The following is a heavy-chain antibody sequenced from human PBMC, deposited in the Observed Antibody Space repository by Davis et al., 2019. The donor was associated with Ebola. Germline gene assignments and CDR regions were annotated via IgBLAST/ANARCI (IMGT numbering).Heavy chain of an antibody. CDR1: GFTFSSYS. Sequence: PGGSLRLSCAASGFTFSSYSMNWVRQAPGKGLEWVSYISSSSTIYYADSVKGRFTISRDNAKNSLYLQMNSLRAEDTAVYYCARDVLWFGELDYWGQGTLVTVSS. CDR3: ARDVLWFGELDY. D-gene: IGHD3-10*01. J-gene: IGHJ4*02. CDR2: ISSSSTI. V-gene: IGHV3-48*01.